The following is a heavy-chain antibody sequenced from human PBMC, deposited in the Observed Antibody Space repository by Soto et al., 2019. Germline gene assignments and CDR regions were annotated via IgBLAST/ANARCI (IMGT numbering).Heavy chain of an antibody. D-gene: IGHD4-4*01. CDR1: GVSVISGGHY. V-gene: IGHV4-31*03. Sequence: SETLSLTCSVSGVSVISGGHYWNWIRQFPGKGLEWIGYIYHSGGGYYNPSLKSRASMSVDTSKNEFSLRLASVTAADTAVYFCARDPAATVGRHYFDYWGQGALVTVSS. CDR3: ARDPAATVGRHYFDY. J-gene: IGHJ4*02. CDR2: IYHSGGG.